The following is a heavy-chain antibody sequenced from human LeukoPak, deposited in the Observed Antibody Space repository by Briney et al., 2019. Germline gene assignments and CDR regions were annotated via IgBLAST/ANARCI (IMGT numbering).Heavy chain of an antibody. CDR3: ANVGVAAASPPFYLDV. D-gene: IGHD2-2*01. Sequence: GGSLRLSCAASGFTFSNYAMVWVRQAPGKGLDWVSAMTSDGRTFYADSVRGRGTISRDNSKTTLYLQMNSLGAEDTAEYFCANVGVAAASPPFYLDVWGKGTTVTVSS. CDR2: MTSDGRT. CDR1: GFTFSNYA. V-gene: IGHV3-23*01. J-gene: IGHJ6*03.